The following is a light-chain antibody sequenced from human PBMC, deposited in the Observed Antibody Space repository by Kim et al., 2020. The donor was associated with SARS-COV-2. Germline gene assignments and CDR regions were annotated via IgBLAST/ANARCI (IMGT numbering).Light chain of an antibody. Sequence: PSVGDRVTITCRASQGISNLLASYQHKPGKAPKLLIYDASNLQNGVPSRFSGSGSETDFTLTITSLQPEDFATYYCQQGHSFPLTFGGGTKVDIK. V-gene: IGKV1-12*01. CDR1: QGISNL. CDR2: DAS. CDR3: QQGHSFPLT. J-gene: IGKJ4*01.